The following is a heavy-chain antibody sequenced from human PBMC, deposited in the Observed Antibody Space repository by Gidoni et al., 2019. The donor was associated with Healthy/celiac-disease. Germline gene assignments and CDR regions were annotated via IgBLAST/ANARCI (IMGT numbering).Heavy chain of an antibody. D-gene: IGHD4-17*01. V-gene: IGHV4-34*01. Sequence: QVQLQQWGAGLLKPSETLSLTCAVYGGSFSGYYWSWIRQPPGKGLEWIGEINHSGSTNYNPSLKGRVTISVDTSKNQFSLKLSSVTAADTAVYYCARGRVRDGDYRFDYWGQGTLVTVSS. CDR1: GGSFSGYY. CDR3: ARGRVRDGDYRFDY. J-gene: IGHJ4*02. CDR2: INHSGST.